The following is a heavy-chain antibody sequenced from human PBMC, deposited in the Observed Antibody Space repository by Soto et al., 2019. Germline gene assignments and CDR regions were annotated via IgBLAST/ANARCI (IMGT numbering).Heavy chain of an antibody. J-gene: IGHJ5*02. CDR1: SGSISSSNW. Sequence: QVQLQESGPGLVKPSGTLSLTCAVSSGSISSSNWWSWVRQPPGKGLEWIGEIYHSGSTNYNPSLKSRVTISVDKSKNQFSLKLSSVTAADTAVYYCARVTKNYDILTGYGSYGNWFDPWGQGTLVTVSS. CDR2: IYHSGST. D-gene: IGHD3-9*01. CDR3: ARVTKNYDILTGYGSYGNWFDP. V-gene: IGHV4-4*02.